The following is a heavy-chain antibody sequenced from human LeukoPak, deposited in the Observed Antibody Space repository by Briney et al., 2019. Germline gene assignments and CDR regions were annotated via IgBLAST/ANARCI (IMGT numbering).Heavy chain of an antibody. CDR1: GFTFSSYA. Sequence: GGSLRLSCAASGFTFSSYAMSWVRQAPGKGLEWVSAISGSGGSTYYADSVKGRFTISRDNSKNTPYLQMNSLRAEDTAVYYCAKGWYSSGWYVSGVFYFDYWGQGTLVTVSS. V-gene: IGHV3-23*01. CDR2: ISGSGGST. J-gene: IGHJ4*02. D-gene: IGHD6-19*01. CDR3: AKGWYSSGWYVSGVFYFDY.